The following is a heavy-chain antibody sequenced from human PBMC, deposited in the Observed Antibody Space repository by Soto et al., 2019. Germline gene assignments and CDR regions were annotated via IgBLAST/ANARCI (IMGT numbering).Heavy chain of an antibody. CDR1: GFTLRTYT. J-gene: IGHJ4*01. CDR3: VRGINPLF. D-gene: IGHD3-3*02. Sequence: EVQLVESGGGLVKPGGSLRLSCAASGFTLRTYTMNWVRQAPGKGPEWVSSISISSSDRYYADSVRGRITISRDNAKKALYLQINRLRANESAVYFWVRGINPLFGGQGTLVTVSS. V-gene: IGHV3-21*01. CDR2: ISISSSDR.